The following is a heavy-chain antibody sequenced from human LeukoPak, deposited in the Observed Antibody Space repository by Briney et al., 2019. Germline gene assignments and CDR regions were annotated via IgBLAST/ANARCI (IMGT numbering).Heavy chain of an antibody. J-gene: IGHJ5*02. CDR1: GGSISSSSYY. V-gene: IGHV4-39*07. CDR2: IYYSGST. D-gene: IGHD3-22*01. Sequence: SETLSLTCTVSGGSISSSSYYWGWIRQPPGKGLEWIGSIYYSGSTYYNPSLKSRVTISVDTSKNQFSLKLSSVTAADTAVYDCARGRGITMIVVVNWFDPWGQGTLVTVSS. CDR3: ARGRGITMIVVVNWFDP.